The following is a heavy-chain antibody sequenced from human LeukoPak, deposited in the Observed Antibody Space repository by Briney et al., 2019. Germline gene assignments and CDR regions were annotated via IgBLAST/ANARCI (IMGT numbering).Heavy chain of an antibody. CDR3: AADYYDSSGYYSPIDY. D-gene: IGHD3-22*01. Sequence: ASVKVSCKVSGYTLTELSMHWVRQAPGTGLEWMGGFDPEDRETIHEQTFQGRVTMTEDTSTDTAYMELSSLRSEDTAVYHCAADYYDSSGYYSPIDYWGQGTLVTVSS. CDR2: FDPEDRET. J-gene: IGHJ4*02. V-gene: IGHV1-24*01. CDR1: GYTLTELS.